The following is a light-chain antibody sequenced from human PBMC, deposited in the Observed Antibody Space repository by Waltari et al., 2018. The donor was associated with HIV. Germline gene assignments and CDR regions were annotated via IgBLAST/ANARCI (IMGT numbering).Light chain of an antibody. CDR2: HDR. CDR3: QLFQCCNNWV. Sequence: SYVLTQPPSVSVAPGQTARITCEGNKIGSESVHWYQQRPGQAPVVVIYHDRDRPSGIPERFSGSNAGNTATLTITMVEAGDEADYYCQLFQCCNNWVFGGGTKLTVL. J-gene: IGLJ3*02. V-gene: IGLV3-21*01. CDR1: KIGSES.